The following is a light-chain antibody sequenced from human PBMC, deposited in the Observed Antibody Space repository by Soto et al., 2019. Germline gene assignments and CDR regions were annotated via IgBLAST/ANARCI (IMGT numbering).Light chain of an antibody. J-gene: IGKJ1*01. CDR2: GAS. CDR3: QQYEAVVT. V-gene: IGKV3-20*01. Sequence: EIVMTQSPATLSVSPGEGATLSCRASQSLSNNIYLAWYQQKPGRALRLLIDGASTRATGIPDRFSGSGSGTDFTLTTSRLEPEDVAVYYCQQYEAVVTFGQGTKVDIK. CDR1: QSLSNNIY.